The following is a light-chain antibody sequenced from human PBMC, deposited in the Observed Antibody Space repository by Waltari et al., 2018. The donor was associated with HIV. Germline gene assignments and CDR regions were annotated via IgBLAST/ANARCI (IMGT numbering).Light chain of an antibody. CDR3: QVWDSSSDHVL. CDR2: YDS. V-gene: IGLV3-21*04. CDR1: NIERKS. J-gene: IGLJ3*02. Sequence: SSVLTQPPSVSVATGKTARITCGGNNIERKSAHWYQQKPGPAPALVIYYDSDRPSGIPERFAGSNSGDTATLTISRVGDGDEADYYCQVWDSSSDHVLFGGGTKLTVL.